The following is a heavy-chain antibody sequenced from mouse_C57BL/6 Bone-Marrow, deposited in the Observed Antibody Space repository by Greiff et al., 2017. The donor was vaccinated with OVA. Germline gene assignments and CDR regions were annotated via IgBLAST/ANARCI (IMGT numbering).Heavy chain of an antibody. J-gene: IGHJ2*01. CDR3: ARDGRGNLDY. D-gene: IGHD1-1*01. Sequence: EVKLVESGGGLVKPGGSLKLSCAASGFTFSSYAMSWVRQTPEKRLEWVATISDGGSYTYYPDNVKGRFTISRDKAKNNLYLQMSHLKSEDTAMYYCARDGRGNLDYWGQGTTLTVSS. CDR1: GFTFSSYA. V-gene: IGHV5-4*01. CDR2: ISDGGSYT.